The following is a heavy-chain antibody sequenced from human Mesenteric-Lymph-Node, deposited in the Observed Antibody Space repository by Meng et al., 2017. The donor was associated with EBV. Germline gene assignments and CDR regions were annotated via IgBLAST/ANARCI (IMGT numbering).Heavy chain of an antibody. Sequence: QVQLQQSGPGLVKPSQTPSLTCVISGDSVSSSMAAWTWIRQSPSRGLERLGRTYYRSKWYNDYAVFVKSRITINPDTSKNQFSLQLNSVTPEDTAVYYCARGATSVFDLWGRGTLVTVSS. J-gene: IGHJ2*01. CDR2: TYYRSKWYN. V-gene: IGHV6-1*01. CDR1: GDSVSSSMAA. CDR3: ARGATSVFDL.